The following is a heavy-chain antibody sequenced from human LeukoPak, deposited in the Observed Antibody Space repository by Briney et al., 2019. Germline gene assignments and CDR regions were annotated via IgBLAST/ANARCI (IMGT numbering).Heavy chain of an antibody. CDR2: ISNSGSST. Sequence: KPGGSLRLSCAAPGFTFTDYYMSWIRQAPGKGLEWVSYISNSGSSTYYADSVKGRFTISRDIAKNSLYLQMNSLRAEDTAVYSCARGRDGYNSGAFDIWGQGTMVTVSS. D-gene: IGHD5-24*01. J-gene: IGHJ3*02. CDR3: ARGRDGYNSGAFDI. V-gene: IGHV3-11*04. CDR1: GFTFTDYY.